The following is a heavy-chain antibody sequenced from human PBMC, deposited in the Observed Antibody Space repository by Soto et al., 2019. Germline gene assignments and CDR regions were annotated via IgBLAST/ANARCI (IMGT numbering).Heavy chain of an antibody. J-gene: IGHJ4*02. CDR1: GDSITNNNYH. D-gene: IGHD2-8*01. CDR2: VYSNGNT. Sequence: ETLSLTCTVSGDSITNNNYHWGWTRQPPGKGLEWIGTVYSNGNTYYNPSLKSRLAISVDTSKNQFSLSLISVTAADTAVYFCASLTNGRPWDSWGQGTLVTVSS. V-gene: IGHV4-39*01. CDR3: ASLTNGRPWDS.